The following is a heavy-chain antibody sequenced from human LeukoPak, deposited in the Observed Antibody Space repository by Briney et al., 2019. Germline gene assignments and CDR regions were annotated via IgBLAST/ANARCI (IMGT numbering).Heavy chain of an antibody. CDR2: IYYSGST. J-gene: IGHJ1*01. CDR3: ARDSSSWYFSFQH. V-gene: IGHV4-39*07. Sequence: SETLSLTCTVSGGSISSSSYYWGWIRQPPGKGLEWIGSIYYSGSTYYNPSLKSRVTISVDTSKNQFSLKLSSVTAADTAVYYCARDSSSWYFSFQHWGQGTLVTVSS. CDR1: GGSISSSSYY. D-gene: IGHD6-13*01.